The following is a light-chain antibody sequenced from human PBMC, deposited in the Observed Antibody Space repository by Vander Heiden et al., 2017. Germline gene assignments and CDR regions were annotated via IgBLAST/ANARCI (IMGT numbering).Light chain of an antibody. J-gene: IGKJ1*01. V-gene: IGKV1-8*01. CDR1: QGISSY. CDR2: AAS. Sequence: AIRMTQSPSSLSASTGDRVTITWRASQGISSYLAWYQQKPGKAPKLLIYAASTLQRGVPSRFSGSGSGTDFTLTISCLQSEDFATYYCQQYYSYPTFGQGTKVEIK. CDR3: QQYYSYPT.